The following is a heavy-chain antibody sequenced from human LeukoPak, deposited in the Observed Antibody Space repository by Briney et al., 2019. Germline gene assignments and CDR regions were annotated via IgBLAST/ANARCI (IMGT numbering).Heavy chain of an antibody. CDR1: GGSFSGYH. CDR2: INHSGGT. J-gene: IGHJ4*02. D-gene: IGHD1-26*01. Sequence: PSETLSLTCAVYGGSFSGYHWTWVRQAPGKGLEWIGEINHSGGTNYNPSLKSRVTISVDTSKNQFSLKLSSVTAADTAVYYCARGLYPGILGRHFDYWGRGTLVTVSS. V-gene: IGHV4-34*01. CDR3: ARGLYPGILGRHFDY.